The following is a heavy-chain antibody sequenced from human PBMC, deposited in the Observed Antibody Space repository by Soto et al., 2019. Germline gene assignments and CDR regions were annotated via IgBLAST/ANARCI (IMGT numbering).Heavy chain of an antibody. CDR1: GFSFSLYT. V-gene: IGHV3-23*01. Sequence: EVQLLESGGGLVQPGGSLRLSCAASGFSFSLYTMSWVRQAPGKGLEWVSTFTSGGGTYYVDSAKGRFTISRDNSRNTLYLQMNSLRAEDTAVYYCARGWMSVDYWGQGTLVTVSS. CDR2: FTSGGGT. J-gene: IGHJ4*02. CDR3: ARGWMSVDY. D-gene: IGHD2-2*03.